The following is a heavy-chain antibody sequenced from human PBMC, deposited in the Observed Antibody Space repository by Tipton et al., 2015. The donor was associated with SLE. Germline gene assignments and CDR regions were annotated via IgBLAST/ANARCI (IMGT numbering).Heavy chain of an antibody. CDR2: IYASGST. CDR1: GGSISSGSYP. CDR3: ARDISSWFDAFDI. V-gene: IGHV4-61*10. J-gene: IGHJ3*02. D-gene: IGHD6-13*01. Sequence: GLVKPSETLSLTCTVSGGSISSGSYPWSWIRKPAGKGLEWIGYIYASGSTNYNPSLKSRVTISVDTSRNQFSLKVRYMTAADTAVYYCARDISSWFDAFDIWGQGTMVTVSS.